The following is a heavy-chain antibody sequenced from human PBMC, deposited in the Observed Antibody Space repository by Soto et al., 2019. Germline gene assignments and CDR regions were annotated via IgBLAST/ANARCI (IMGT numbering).Heavy chain of an antibody. V-gene: IGHV3-23*01. CDR1: GFTFSSYA. CDR2: ISGSGGST. CDR3: AKGYGDYTLYFDY. D-gene: IGHD4-17*01. Sequence: EVQLLESGGGLVQPGGSLRLSCAASGFTFSSYAMSWVRQAPGKGLEWVSAISGSGGSTYYADSVKGRFTISRDNSKNTLYLQMNSLRAEDTAVYYWAKGYGDYTLYFDYWGQGTLVTVSS. J-gene: IGHJ4*02.